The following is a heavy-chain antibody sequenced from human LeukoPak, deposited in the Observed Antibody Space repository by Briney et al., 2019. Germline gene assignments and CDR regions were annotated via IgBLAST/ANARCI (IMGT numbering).Heavy chain of an antibody. CDR1: GGSISSSSYY. CDR2: IYYSGST. Sequence: SETLSLTCTVSGGSISSSSYYWGWIRQPPGKGLEWIGSIYYSGSTYYNPSLKSRVTIPVDTSKNQFSLKLSSVTAADMAVYYCARRPNWDYYFDYWGQGTLVTVSS. V-gene: IGHV4-39*01. D-gene: IGHD7-27*01. CDR3: ARRPNWDYYFDY. J-gene: IGHJ4*02.